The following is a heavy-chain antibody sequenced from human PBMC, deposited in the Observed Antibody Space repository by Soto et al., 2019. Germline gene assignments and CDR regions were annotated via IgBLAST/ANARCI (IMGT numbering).Heavy chain of an antibody. J-gene: IGHJ5*02. D-gene: IGHD5-12*01. Sequence: QVQLVESGGGVVQPGRSLRLSCAASGFTFSSYAMHWVRQAPGKGLEWVAVISYDGSNKYYADSVKGRFTISRDNSKNPLYLQMTSLRAEDTAVYYCARDETVATIPSLWYNWFDPWGQGTLVTVSS. V-gene: IGHV3-30-3*01. CDR3: ARDETVATIPSLWYNWFDP. CDR2: ISYDGSNK. CDR1: GFTFSSYA.